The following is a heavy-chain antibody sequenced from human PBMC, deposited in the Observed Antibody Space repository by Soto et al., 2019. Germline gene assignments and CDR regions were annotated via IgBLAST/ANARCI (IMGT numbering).Heavy chain of an antibody. V-gene: IGHV3-23*01. CDR3: AKRRGAGGHFDY. Sequence: GGSLRLSCAASGFTFSSYAMGWVRQGPGKGLEWVAVVSIGGSTHYADSVRGRFTISRDNSENTLSLQMNSLTAEDTAVYFCAKRRGAGGHFDYWGQGALVTVSS. J-gene: IGHJ4*02. CDR1: GFTFSSYA. D-gene: IGHD2-15*01. CDR2: VSIGGST.